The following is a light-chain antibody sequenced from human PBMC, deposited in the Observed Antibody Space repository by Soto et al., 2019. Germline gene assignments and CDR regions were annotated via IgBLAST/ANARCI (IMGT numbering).Light chain of an antibody. CDR3: CSNAGSGTYV. V-gene: IGLV2-23*01. Sequence: QSVLTQPASVSGSPGQSITISCTGTSSDVGSNNLVSWYQQYPGKAPKVMIYEGSRRPSGVSNRFTGAKSGNTASLTISGLQDEDEADYYCCSNAGSGTYVFGTGTKLTVL. CDR1: SSDVGSNNL. J-gene: IGLJ1*01. CDR2: EGS.